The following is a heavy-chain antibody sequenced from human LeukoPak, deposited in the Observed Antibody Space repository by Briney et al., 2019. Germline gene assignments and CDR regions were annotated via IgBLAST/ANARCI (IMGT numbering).Heavy chain of an antibody. D-gene: IGHD1-20*01. CDR1: GGSISSSSFY. CDR3: ARRPLTGTTPWFDL. J-gene: IGHJ5*02. V-gene: IGHV4-39*01. CDR2: TYYSVST. Sequence: SETLSLTCTVSGGSISSSSFYWGWIRQPPGKGLEWIVSTYYSVSTYSNPSLKRRVITSVYTPKTQFSLKLSSLTAAHTAVYYCARRPLTGTTPWFDLWGQGNLVTVSS.